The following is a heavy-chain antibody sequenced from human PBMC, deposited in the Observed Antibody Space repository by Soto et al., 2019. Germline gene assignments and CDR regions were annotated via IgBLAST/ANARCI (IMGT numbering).Heavy chain of an antibody. V-gene: IGHV3-53*01. CDR2: IYSGGST. CDR1: GFTVSSNY. CDR3: ARDLNYCSGGSCYRNGMDV. J-gene: IGHJ6*02. D-gene: IGHD2-15*01. Sequence: PGGSLTLSCAASGFTVSSNYMSCVRQAPGKGLEWVSVIYSGGSTYYADSVKGRFTISRDNSKNTLYLQMNSLRAEDTAVYYCARDLNYCSGGSCYRNGMDVWGQGNMVTVSS.